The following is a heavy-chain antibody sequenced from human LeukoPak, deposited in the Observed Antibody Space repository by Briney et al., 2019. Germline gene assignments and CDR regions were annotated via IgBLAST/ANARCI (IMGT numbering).Heavy chain of an antibody. CDR1: GYSFTSYW. CDR2: IYPGDSDT. V-gene: IGHV5-51*01. Sequence: GESLKISCNGSGYSFTSYWIGWVRQMPGKGLEWMGIIYPGDSDTRYSPSFQGQVTISADKSISTAYLQWSSLKASDTAMYYCARQGRFSTSYYYYGMDVWGQGTTVTVSS. D-gene: IGHD3-3*01. J-gene: IGHJ6*02. CDR3: ARQGRFSTSYYYYGMDV.